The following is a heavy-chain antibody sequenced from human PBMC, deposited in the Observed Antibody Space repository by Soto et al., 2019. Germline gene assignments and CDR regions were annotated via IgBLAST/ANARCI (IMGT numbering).Heavy chain of an antibody. CDR3: ATEFRVVPAPALWYYLEY. CDR2: VKSKTDGGTT. V-gene: IGHV3-15*07. J-gene: IGHJ4*02. D-gene: IGHD2-2*01. Sequence: GGSLRLSCAASGFTFSNAWINWVRQAPGKGLEWVGRVKSKTDGGTTDFAAPVKGRFTISRDNSKNTLYLQMNSLRAEDTAVYYCATEFRVVPAPALWYYLEYWGQGTLVTVSS. CDR1: GFTFSNAW.